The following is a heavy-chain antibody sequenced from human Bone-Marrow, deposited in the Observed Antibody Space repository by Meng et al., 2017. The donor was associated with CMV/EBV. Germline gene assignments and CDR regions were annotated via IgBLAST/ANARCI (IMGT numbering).Heavy chain of an antibody. D-gene: IGHD5-12*01. Sequence: GESLKISCAASGFTFSSYWMHWVRQAPRKGLVWVSRINSDGSSTSYADSVKGRFTISRDNAKNTLYLQMNSLRAEDTAVYYCARTRAKWLRFWTVDYFDYWGQGTLVTVSS. CDR2: INSDGSST. V-gene: IGHV3-74*01. CDR1: GFTFSSYW. J-gene: IGHJ4*02. CDR3: ARTRAKWLRFWTVDYFDY.